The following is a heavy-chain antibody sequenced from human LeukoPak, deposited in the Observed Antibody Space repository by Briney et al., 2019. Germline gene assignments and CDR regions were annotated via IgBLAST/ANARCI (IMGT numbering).Heavy chain of an antibody. J-gene: IGHJ4*02. D-gene: IGHD2-15*01. CDR3: AKEPRDCTGGTCYSVGGYYFHY. CDR2: ISGSGGST. V-gene: IGHV3-23*01. CDR1: GFTFRTYA. Sequence: GGSLRLSCAASGFTFRTYAMSWVRQAPGKGLEWVSAISGSGGSTYYADSVKGRFTISRDNSKNTLYLQMNSLRAEDTAVYYCAKEPRDCTGGTCYSVGGYYFHYCGQGTLVTVSS.